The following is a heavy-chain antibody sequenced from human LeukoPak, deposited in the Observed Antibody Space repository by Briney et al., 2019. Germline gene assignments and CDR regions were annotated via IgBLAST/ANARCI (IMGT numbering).Heavy chain of an antibody. J-gene: IGHJ4*02. CDR3: ARDMFPYSSSWNSFDY. D-gene: IGHD6-13*01. CDR2: ISAYNGNT. V-gene: IGHV1-18*01. CDR1: GYTFTSYG. Sequence: ASVKVSCKASGYTFTSYGISWVRQAPGQGLEWMGWISAYNGNTNYAQKLQGRVTMTTDTSTSTAYMELRSLRSDDTAVYYCARDMFPYSSSWNSFDYWGQGTLVTVSS.